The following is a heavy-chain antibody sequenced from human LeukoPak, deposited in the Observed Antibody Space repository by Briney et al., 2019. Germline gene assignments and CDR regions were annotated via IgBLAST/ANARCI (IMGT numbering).Heavy chain of an antibody. D-gene: IGHD2-21*01. V-gene: IGHV1-2*02. CDR3: ARRAYCGVSCSPIGYFDL. Sequence: ASVKVSCKASGYTFIAYYMHWVRQAPGQGLEWVGWLNPNSGVTNYAQKFQGRVAMTRDTSITTAYMELSGLRSDDTALYYCARRAYCGVSCSPIGYFDLWGRGTLVTVSS. J-gene: IGHJ2*01. CDR2: LNPNSGVT. CDR1: GYTFIAYY.